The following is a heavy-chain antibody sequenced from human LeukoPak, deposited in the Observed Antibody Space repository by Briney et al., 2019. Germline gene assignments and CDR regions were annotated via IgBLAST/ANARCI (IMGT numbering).Heavy chain of an antibody. CDR3: ARSLGDGYNFGY. D-gene: IGHD5-24*01. CDR1: GGSISSHY. J-gene: IGHJ4*02. Sequence: SETLSLTCTVSGGSISSHYWSWIRQPPGKGLAWIGYIYYSGSTNYNPSLKSRVTISVDTSKNQFSLKLSSVTAADTAVYYCARSLGDGYNFGYWGQGTLVTVSS. CDR2: IYYSGST. V-gene: IGHV4-59*11.